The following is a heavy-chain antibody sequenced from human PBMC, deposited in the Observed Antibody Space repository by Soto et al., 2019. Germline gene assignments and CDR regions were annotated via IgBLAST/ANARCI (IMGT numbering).Heavy chain of an antibody. CDR3: AADEDYGSGSYYYYYGMDV. Sequence: ASLKVSSKASGFTFTSSAVRWVRQARGQRLEWIGWIVVGSGNTNYAQKFQERVTITRDMSTSTAYMELSSLRSEDTAVYYCAADEDYGSGSYYYYYGMDVWGQGTTVTVSS. CDR2: IVVGSGNT. V-gene: IGHV1-58*01. J-gene: IGHJ6*02. D-gene: IGHD3-10*01. CDR1: GFTFTSSA.